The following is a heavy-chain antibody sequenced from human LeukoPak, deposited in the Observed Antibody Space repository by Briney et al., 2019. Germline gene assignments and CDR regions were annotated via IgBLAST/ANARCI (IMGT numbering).Heavy chain of an antibody. CDR1: GFTFSSYA. Sequence: PGGSLRLSCAASGFTFSSYAMSWVRQAPGKGLEWVSAISGSGGSTYYADSVKGRFTISRDNSKNTLYLQMNSLGAEDTAVYYCAKDRYCSSTSCGDFDYWGQGTLVTVSS. CDR2: ISGSGGST. CDR3: AKDRYCSSTSCGDFDY. D-gene: IGHD2-2*01. V-gene: IGHV3-23*01. J-gene: IGHJ4*02.